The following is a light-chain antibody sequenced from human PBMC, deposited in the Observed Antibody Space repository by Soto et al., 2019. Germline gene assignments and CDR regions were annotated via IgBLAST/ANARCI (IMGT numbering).Light chain of an antibody. J-gene: IGKJ2*01. CDR2: AAS. V-gene: IGKV1-39*01. Sequence: DIQKTQSPSSLSASVGDRVTITCRARQNIVTYLNWYQQKPGDVPKLLIYAASILQSGVPSRFSGSGSGTDFILTISSLQPEDFATYFCQQGYTTPTFGQGTKLEI. CDR1: QNIVTY. CDR3: QQGYTTPT.